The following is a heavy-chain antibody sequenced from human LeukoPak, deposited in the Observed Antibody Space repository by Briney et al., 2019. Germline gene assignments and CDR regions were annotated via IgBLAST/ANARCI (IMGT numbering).Heavy chain of an antibody. D-gene: IGHD6-19*01. CDR3: ARDPTVAGLLDY. J-gene: IGHJ4*02. Sequence: GGSLTLSCAGSGFFFSSYWMSWVRQAPGEGLEWVANIKRDGSEKSYVDSVKGRFTISRGNLKNSLFLRMNSLRVEDTAVYYCARDPTVAGLLDYWGQGTLVTVSS. CDR2: IKRDGSEK. CDR1: GFFFSSYW. V-gene: IGHV3-7*01.